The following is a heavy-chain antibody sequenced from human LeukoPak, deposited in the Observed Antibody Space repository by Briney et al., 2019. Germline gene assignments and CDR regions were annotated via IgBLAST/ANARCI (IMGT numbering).Heavy chain of an antibody. CDR2: INTNTGNP. Sequence: ASVKVSCKASGYTFTSYAMNWVRQAPGQGLEWMGWINTNTGNPTYAQGFTGRFVFSLDTSVSTAYLQISSLKAEDTAVYYCARERGPYRSYGDYVDSDFDYWGQGTLVTVSS. D-gene: IGHD4-17*01. V-gene: IGHV7-4-1*02. J-gene: IGHJ4*02. CDR3: ARERGPYRSYGDYVDSDFDY. CDR1: GYTFTSYA.